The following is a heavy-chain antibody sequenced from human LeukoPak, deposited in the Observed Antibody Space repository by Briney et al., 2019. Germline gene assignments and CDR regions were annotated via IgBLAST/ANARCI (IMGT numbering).Heavy chain of an antibody. Sequence: ASVKVSCKASGYTFTSYGISWVRQAPGQGLEWMGWISAYNGNTNYAQKLQGRVTMTTDTSTSTAYMELRSLRSDDTAVYYCARAWSGILRWFAELFWFDPWGQGTLVTVSS. CDR2: ISAYNGNT. D-gene: IGHD3-10*01. CDR1: GYTFTSYG. CDR3: ARAWSGILRWFAELFWFDP. J-gene: IGHJ5*02. V-gene: IGHV1-18*01.